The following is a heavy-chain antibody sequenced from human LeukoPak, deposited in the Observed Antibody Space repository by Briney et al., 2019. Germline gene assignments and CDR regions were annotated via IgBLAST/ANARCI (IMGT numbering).Heavy chain of an antibody. V-gene: IGHV3-9*01. J-gene: IGHJ4*02. Sequence: PGRSLRLSCAASGFTFDDYAMHWVRQAPGKGLEWVSGISWNSGSIGYADSVKGRFTISRDNAKNSLYLQMNSLRAEDTVLYYCAKDPDYGGNSNPYYFDYWGQGTLVTVSS. D-gene: IGHD4-23*01. CDR3: AKDPDYGGNSNPYYFDY. CDR2: ISWNSGSI. CDR1: GFTFDDYA.